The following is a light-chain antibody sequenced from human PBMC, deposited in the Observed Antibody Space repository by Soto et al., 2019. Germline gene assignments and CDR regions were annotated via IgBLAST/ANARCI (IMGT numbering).Light chain of an antibody. CDR2: AAS. Sequence: DVQMTKAPSSLSGSVVDRFTITVLSGQAMRTDVAVYEHKSGQAPTRLIYAASSLQGGVPSRFTGSGSGTEFTLAISSLQPEDFATYYCLQHKTYPLTSGGRT. CDR1: QAMRTD. CDR3: LQHKTYPLT. J-gene: IGKJ4*01. V-gene: IGKV1-17*01.